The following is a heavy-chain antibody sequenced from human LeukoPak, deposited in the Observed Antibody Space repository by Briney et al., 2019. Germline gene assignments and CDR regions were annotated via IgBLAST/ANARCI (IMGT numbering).Heavy chain of an antibody. V-gene: IGHV4-59*01. Sequence: SETLSLTCTVSGGSISSYYWSWIRQPPGKGLEWIGYIYYSGSTNYNPSLKSRVTISVDTSKNQFSLKLSSVTAADTAVYYCARGTHGCFDYWGQGTLVTASS. D-gene: IGHD5-24*01. CDR3: ARGTHGCFDY. CDR1: GGSISSYY. J-gene: IGHJ4*02. CDR2: IYYSGST.